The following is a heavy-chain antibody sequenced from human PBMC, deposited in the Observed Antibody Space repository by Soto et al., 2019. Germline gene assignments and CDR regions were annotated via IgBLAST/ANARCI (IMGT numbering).Heavy chain of an antibody. J-gene: IGHJ6*02. CDR2: IYGTGVSGYTLST. CDR3: ARGEDAFFYYGLDV. Sequence: ASETLSLTCTVSGGSITSSYWSWIRRPPGKGLEWIAYIYGTGVSGYTLSTSYNPSLKSRVTMSVDTSKSQFSLKLTSVTAADTAVYYCARGEDAFFYYGLDVWGQGITVTVSS. CDR1: GGSITSSY. V-gene: IGHV4-59*01.